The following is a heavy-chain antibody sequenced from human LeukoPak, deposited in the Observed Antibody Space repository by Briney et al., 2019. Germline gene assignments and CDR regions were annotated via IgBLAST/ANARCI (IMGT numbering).Heavy chain of an antibody. D-gene: IGHD6-13*01. CDR1: GYSFTCYW. V-gene: IGHV5-51*01. J-gene: IGHJ4*02. CDR3: ARQYSSSWYYFDPFDY. Sequence: GESLKISCQGSGYSFTCYWIGWVRQMPGKGLEWMGIIYPGDSDTRYSPSFQGQVTISADKSISTAYLQWSSLKASDTAMYYCARQYSSSWYYFDPFDYWGQGTLVTVSS. CDR2: IYPGDSDT.